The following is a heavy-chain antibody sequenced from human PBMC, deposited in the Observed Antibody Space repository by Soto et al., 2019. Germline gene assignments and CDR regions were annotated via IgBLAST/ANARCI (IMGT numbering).Heavy chain of an antibody. CDR2: ISAYNGNT. CDR3: ARDFHDSSGYSGDYFDY. J-gene: IGHJ4*02. Sequence: ASVKVSCKASGYTFTSYGISWVRQAPGQGLEWMGWISAYNGNTNYAQKLQGRVTMTTDTSTSTAYMELRSLRSDDTAVYYCARDFHDSSGYSGDYFDYWGQGTLVTVSS. CDR1: GYTFTSYG. V-gene: IGHV1-18*01. D-gene: IGHD3-22*01.